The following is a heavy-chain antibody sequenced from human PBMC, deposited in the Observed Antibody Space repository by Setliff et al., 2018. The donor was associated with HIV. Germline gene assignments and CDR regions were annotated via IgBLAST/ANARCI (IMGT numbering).Heavy chain of an antibody. Sequence: LSLTCTVTGGSISSGGFYWTWIRQHPGKGLEWIGYIFHSGDTYYNPSLKSRISMSVDTSKNQFSLELTSLTAADTAVYYCATRPRIAARPFDYWGQGMLVTVSS. J-gene: IGHJ4*02. CDR1: GGSISSGGFY. CDR2: IFHSGDT. D-gene: IGHD6-6*01. V-gene: IGHV4-31*03. CDR3: ATRPRIAARPFDY.